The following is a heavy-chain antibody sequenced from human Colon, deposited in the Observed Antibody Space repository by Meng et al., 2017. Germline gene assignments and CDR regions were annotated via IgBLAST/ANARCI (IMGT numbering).Heavy chain of an antibody. CDR3: ARYFYDSRGVTWFDP. CDR2: FYFSGNT. J-gene: IGHJ5*02. Sequence: QGRRQGEGPGLVKPSKTLSLSCAVSGGSISSGDYYWSWSRKHPGKGLEWIGYFYFSGNTYYNPSLKSRVSISVDTSKNRFSLNLSSVTAADTAVYYCARYFYDSRGVTWFDPWGQGTLVTVSS. D-gene: IGHD3-22*01. CDR1: GGSISSGDYY. V-gene: IGHV4-31*11.